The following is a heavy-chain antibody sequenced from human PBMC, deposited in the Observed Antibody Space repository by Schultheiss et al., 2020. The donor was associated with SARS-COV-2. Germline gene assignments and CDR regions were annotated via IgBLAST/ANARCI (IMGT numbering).Heavy chain of an antibody. V-gene: IGHV3-48*03. J-gene: IGHJ5*02. CDR2: ISSSSSYT. CDR1: GFTFSSYE. CDR3: ARGAVFSVFPNWFDP. Sequence: GGSLRLSCAASGFTFSSYEMNWVRQAPGKGLEWVSYISSSSSYTNYADSVKGRFTISRDNAKNSLYLQMNSLRAEDTAVYYCARGAVFSVFPNWFDPWGQGTLVTVSS. D-gene: IGHD3-10*01.